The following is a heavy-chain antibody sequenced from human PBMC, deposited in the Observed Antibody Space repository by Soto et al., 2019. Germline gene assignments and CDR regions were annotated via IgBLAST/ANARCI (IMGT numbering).Heavy chain of an antibody. V-gene: IGHV1-18*04. CDR2: IANGNT. CDR1: GYIFTDYG. D-gene: IGHD6-19*01. Sequence: QVQLLQSGVEVKKPGASVKVSCKASGYIFTDYGLTWVRQAPGQGLEWMGWIANGNTKYAQRLQDRVTMTTDTSTNTAYMELRSLRSDDTAIYYCARGGGWYEGIGYWGQGTLVTVCS. J-gene: IGHJ4*02. CDR3: ARGGGWYEGIGY.